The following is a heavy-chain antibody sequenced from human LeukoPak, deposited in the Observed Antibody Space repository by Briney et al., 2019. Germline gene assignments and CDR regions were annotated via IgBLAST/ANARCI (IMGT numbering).Heavy chain of an antibody. J-gene: IGHJ4*02. CDR1: GFTFSTYA. Sequence: GGSLRLSCAASGFTFSTYAMHWVRQAPGKGLEYVSAISSNGGSTYYANSVKGRFTISRDNSKNTLYLQMNSLRAEDTAVYYCARDGIAAAGSVDYWGQGTLVTVSS. D-gene: IGHD6-13*01. CDR2: ISSNGGST. V-gene: IGHV3-64*01. CDR3: ARDGIAAAGSVDY.